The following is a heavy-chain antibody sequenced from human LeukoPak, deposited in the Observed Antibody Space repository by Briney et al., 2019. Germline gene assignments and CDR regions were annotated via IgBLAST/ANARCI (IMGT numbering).Heavy chain of an antibody. CDR1: GGSFSGYY. CDR2: INHSGSN. D-gene: IGHD3-22*01. V-gene: IGHV4-34*01. CDR3: ARAATVRSMIVVARRGRWFDP. Sequence: SETLSLTCAVYGGSFSGYYWSWIRQSPGKGLEWIGEINHSGSNNYNPSLKSRVTISVDTSKNQFSLKLISVTAADTAVYYCARAATVRSMIVVARRGRWFDPWGQGTLVTVSS. J-gene: IGHJ5*02.